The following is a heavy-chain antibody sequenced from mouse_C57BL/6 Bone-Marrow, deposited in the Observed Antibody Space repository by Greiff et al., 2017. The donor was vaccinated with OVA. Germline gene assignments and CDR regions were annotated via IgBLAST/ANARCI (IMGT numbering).Heavy chain of an antibody. CDR1: GYAFTNYL. CDR3: ARWLLRDY. Sequence: VQLQQSGAELVRPGTSVKVSCKASGYAFTNYLIEWVKQRPGQGLEWIGVINPGSGGTNYNEKFKGKATLTAEKSYSTAYMQLSSLTSEDSAVYFCARWLLRDYWGQGTTLTVSS. J-gene: IGHJ2*01. D-gene: IGHD2-3*01. V-gene: IGHV1-54*01. CDR2: INPGSGGT.